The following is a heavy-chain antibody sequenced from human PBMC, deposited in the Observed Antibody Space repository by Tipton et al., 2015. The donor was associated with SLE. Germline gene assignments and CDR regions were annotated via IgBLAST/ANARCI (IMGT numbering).Heavy chain of an antibody. V-gene: IGHV4-34*01. CDR1: GGSFSGYY. D-gene: IGHD6-13*01. J-gene: IGHJ4*02. CDR3: ARRSSSLPFGY. Sequence: TLSLTCAVYGGSFSGYYWSWIRQPPGKGLEWIGEINHSGSTNYNPSLKSRVTISVDTSKNQFSLKLSSVTAADTAVYYCARRSSSLPFGYWGQGTLVAVSS. CDR2: INHSGST.